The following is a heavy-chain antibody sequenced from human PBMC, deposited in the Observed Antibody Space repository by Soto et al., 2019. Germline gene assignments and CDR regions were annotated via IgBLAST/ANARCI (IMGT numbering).Heavy chain of an antibody. CDR1: EYTFTSYV. CDR3: ARELQGLYYFDY. CDR2: INAGNGNT. V-gene: IGHV1-3*01. J-gene: IGHJ4*02. Sequence: QVQVVQSGAEVKKPGASVRVSCKASEYTFTSYVMHWVRQAPGQSLEWMGWINAGNGNTKYSQKFQDGVTITRNTSASTAYMELSSLRSEDTAVYYCARELQGLYYFDYWGQGTLVTVSS. D-gene: IGHD4-4*01.